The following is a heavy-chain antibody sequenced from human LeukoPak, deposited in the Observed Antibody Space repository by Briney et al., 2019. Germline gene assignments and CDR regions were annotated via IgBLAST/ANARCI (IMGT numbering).Heavy chain of an antibody. D-gene: IGHD3-10*01. CDR1: GGTFSSYA. Sequence: ASVKVSCKASGGTFSSYAINWVRQATGQGLEWMGWMNPNSGNTGYAQKFQGRVTMTRNTSISTAYMELSSLRSEDTAVYYCARGAVLWFGELLSWFDPWGQGTLVTVSS. CDR2: MNPNSGNT. V-gene: IGHV1-8*02. CDR3: ARGAVLWFGELLSWFDP. J-gene: IGHJ5*02.